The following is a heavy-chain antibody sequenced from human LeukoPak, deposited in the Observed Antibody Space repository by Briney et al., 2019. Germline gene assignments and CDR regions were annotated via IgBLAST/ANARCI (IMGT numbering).Heavy chain of an antibody. Sequence: PGGSLRLSCAASGFTFSSYWMSWVRQAPGKGLEWVANIKQDGSEKYYVDSVKGRFTISRDNAKNSLYLQMNSLRAEDTAVYYCASLLYYYGSGIYYNSLSWFDPWGQGTLVTVSS. D-gene: IGHD3-10*01. CDR2: IKQDGSEK. CDR3: ASLLYYYGSGIYYNSLSWFDP. V-gene: IGHV3-7*01. J-gene: IGHJ5*02. CDR1: GFTFSSYW.